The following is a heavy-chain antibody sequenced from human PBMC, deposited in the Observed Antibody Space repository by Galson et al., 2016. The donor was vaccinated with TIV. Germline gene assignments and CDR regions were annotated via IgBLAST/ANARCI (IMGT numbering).Heavy chain of an antibody. CDR1: GGSISSNGIF. Sequence: LSLTCTVSGGSISSNGIFWSWIRQHPGKGLEWIGYIYHSGSTHYNPSLKSRVAMSVDTSRNQFSLTLTSVTAADTAVYYCARDQDSGAYFDYWGQGTLVTVSS. D-gene: IGHD2-15*01. CDR3: ARDQDSGAYFDY. V-gene: IGHV4-31*03. J-gene: IGHJ4*02. CDR2: IYHSGST.